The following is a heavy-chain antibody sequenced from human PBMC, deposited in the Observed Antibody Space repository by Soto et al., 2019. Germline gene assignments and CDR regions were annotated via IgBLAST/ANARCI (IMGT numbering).Heavy chain of an antibody. CDR2: MNPNSGNT. CDR3: ARVRTGFTVVVTAIPYYYGMDV. D-gene: IGHD2-21*02. J-gene: IGHJ6*02. V-gene: IGHV1-8*01. CDR1: GYTFTSYD. Sequence: ASVKVSCKASGYTFTSYDINWVRQATGQGLEWMGWMNPNSGNTGYAQKFQGRVTMTRNTSISTAYMELSSLRSEDTAVYYCARVRTGFTVVVTAIPYYYGMDVWGQGTTVTVSS.